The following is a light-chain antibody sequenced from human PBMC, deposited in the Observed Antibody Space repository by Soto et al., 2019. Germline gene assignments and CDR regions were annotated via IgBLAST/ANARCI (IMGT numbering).Light chain of an antibody. V-gene: IGKV3-20*01. CDR3: QQYGRSPPFT. CDR1: HSISSSY. CDR2: GAS. Sequence: EIVLTQSPGTRSLSPGERATLSCRASHSISSSYLAWYQQKPGPAPRLLIYGASSRATGILDRFSGSGSGTHFTLPISRLEPEDFAVYYCQQYGRSPPFTFGGGTKVEMK. J-gene: IGKJ4*01.